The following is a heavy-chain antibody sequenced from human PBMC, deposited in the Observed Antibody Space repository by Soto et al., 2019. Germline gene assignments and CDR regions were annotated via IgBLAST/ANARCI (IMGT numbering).Heavy chain of an antibody. J-gene: IGHJ4*02. V-gene: IGHV3-64D*08. Sequence: GGSLRLSCSASGFTFTTYSMHWVRQAPGKGLEYVSTINSNGGSTYYADSVKGRFTISRDNSKNTLYLQMSSLRAEDTAVYYCVKDLVGYCTNGVCYPGGTFDYWGQGTLVTVSS. CDR2: INSNGGST. D-gene: IGHD2-8*01. CDR3: VKDLVGYCTNGVCYPGGTFDY. CDR1: GFTFTTYS.